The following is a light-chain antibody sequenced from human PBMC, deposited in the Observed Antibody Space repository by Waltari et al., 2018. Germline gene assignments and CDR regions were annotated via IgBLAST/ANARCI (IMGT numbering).Light chain of an antibody. J-gene: IGKJ1*01. CDR1: QSINSEY. CDR3: QQFDSAPWT. CDR2: AAS. Sequence: ENVLTQSPGTLSLSPGERATLFCRASQSINSEYFAWYQQKPGQAHRRLIYAASSRAAGIPDRFSGSGSGTDFTLTISRLEPEDFAVYYCQQFDSAPWTFGPGTRVEIK. V-gene: IGKV3-20*01.